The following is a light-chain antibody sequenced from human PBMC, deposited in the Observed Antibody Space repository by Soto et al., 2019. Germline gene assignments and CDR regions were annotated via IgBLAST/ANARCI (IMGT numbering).Light chain of an antibody. V-gene: IGKV3-15*01. CDR3: QQYYKSYT. Sequence: EIVMTQSPDTLSVSPGERVMFSCRASQDVSSKVAWYQQKPGQAPRLLMHGASTRATDFPARFSGSGSGTKFTLTSSSLQPEDFAVYHYQQYYKSYTFGQGTRLEIK. CDR1: QDVSSK. J-gene: IGKJ2*01. CDR2: GAS.